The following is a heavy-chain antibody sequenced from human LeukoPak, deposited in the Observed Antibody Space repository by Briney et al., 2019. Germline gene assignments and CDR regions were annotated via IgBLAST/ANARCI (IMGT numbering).Heavy chain of an antibody. CDR2: INPNSGGT. CDR3: ARGGVITFGGVIVPFDY. V-gene: IGHV1-2*04. D-gene: IGHD3-16*02. Sequence: ASVKVSCKASGYTFTGYYMHWMRQAPGQGLEWMGWINPNSGGTNYAQKFQGWVTMTRDTSISTAYMELSRLRSDDTAVYYCARGGVITFGGVIVPFDYWGQGTLVTVSS. J-gene: IGHJ4*02. CDR1: GYTFTGYY.